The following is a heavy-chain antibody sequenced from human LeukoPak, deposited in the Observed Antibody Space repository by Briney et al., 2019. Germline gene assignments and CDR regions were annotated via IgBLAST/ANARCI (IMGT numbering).Heavy chain of an antibody. V-gene: IGHV1-8*01. Sequence: ASVKLSCKASGYTFTSYDINLVRQANGQGLGWMGWTNPNSGNTGYAQKFQGRVTMTRNTSISTAYMELSGLRSEDTAVYYCARGGHGDYVFYYYGMDVWGQGTTVTVSS. CDR1: GYTFTSYD. CDR2: TNPNSGNT. J-gene: IGHJ6*02. D-gene: IGHD4-17*01. CDR3: ARGGHGDYVFYYYGMDV.